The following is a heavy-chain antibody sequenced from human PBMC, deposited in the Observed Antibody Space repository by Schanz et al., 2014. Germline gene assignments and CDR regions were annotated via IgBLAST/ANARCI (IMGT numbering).Heavy chain of an antibody. D-gene: IGHD5-12*01. CDR3: ARAFGGYDPAGALDY. Sequence: QVQLVQSGADVKKPGSSVRVSCKASGGTFSRLTFSWARQAPGQGLEWMGRIIPILRIANYAQKFQGRVTITADRTTSTAYMELSRLKSDDTAVYYGARAFGGYDPAGALDYWGQGTLVTVSS. J-gene: IGHJ4*02. V-gene: IGHV1-69*02. CDR1: GGTFSRLT. CDR2: IIPILRIA.